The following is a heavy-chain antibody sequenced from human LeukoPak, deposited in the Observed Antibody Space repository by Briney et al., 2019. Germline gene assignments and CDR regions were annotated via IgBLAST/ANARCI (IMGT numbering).Heavy chain of an antibody. Sequence: ASVKVSCKASGGTFSSYAISWVRQAPGQGLEWMGGIIPIFGTANYAQKFQGRVTMTEDTSTDTAYMELSSLRSEDTAVYYCAIGQAAAGPDYWGQGTLVTVSS. CDR2: IIPIFGTA. J-gene: IGHJ4*02. D-gene: IGHD6-13*01. CDR1: GGTFSSYA. CDR3: AIGQAAAGPDY. V-gene: IGHV1-69*06.